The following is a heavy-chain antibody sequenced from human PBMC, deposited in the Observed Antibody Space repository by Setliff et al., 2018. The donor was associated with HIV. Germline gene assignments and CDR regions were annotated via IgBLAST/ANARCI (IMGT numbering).Heavy chain of an antibody. V-gene: IGHV4-39*01. Sequence: SETLSLTCTVSGGSVSSSSYYWGWIRQPTGKGLEWIGTIYYSRDTQYNPSFKTRVIMSVDTSKNQFSLRLISVTAADTAVYYCARNWPSRSYCCAYSCYQTLFDVWGPGILVTVSS. CDR3: ARNWPSRSYCCAYSCYQTLFDV. CDR1: GGSVSSSSYY. CDR2: IYYSRDT. J-gene: IGHJ5*02. D-gene: IGHD2-2*01.